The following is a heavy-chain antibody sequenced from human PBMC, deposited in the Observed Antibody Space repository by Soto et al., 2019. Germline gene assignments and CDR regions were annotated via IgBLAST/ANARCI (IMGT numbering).Heavy chain of an antibody. D-gene: IGHD3-10*01. Sequence: PGGSLRLSCAASGLTVSNAYMVWVRQAPGMGLEWVSVIYDNGTTYYADSVKGRFTISRDTSTNTLSLQMDSLRAEDTAVYYCVRPLPSGRNYGLDVWGQGTTVTVSS. J-gene: IGHJ6*02. CDR3: VRPLPSGRNYGLDV. CDR1: GLTVSNAY. CDR2: IYDNGTT. V-gene: IGHV3-53*01.